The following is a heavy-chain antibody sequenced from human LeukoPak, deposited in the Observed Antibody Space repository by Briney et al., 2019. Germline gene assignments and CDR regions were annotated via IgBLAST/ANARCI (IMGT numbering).Heavy chain of an antibody. Sequence: SETLSLTCTVSGGSISSSTYYWGWIRQPPGKGLEWVGSIYYSGSTYYNPSLKSRVTISVDTSKNQFSLKLSSVTAADTAVYYCARFRSGYDMGEYWGQGTLVTVSS. V-gene: IGHV4-39*01. J-gene: IGHJ4*02. CDR1: GGSISSSTYY. CDR2: IYYSGST. CDR3: ARFRSGYDMGEY. D-gene: IGHD5-12*01.